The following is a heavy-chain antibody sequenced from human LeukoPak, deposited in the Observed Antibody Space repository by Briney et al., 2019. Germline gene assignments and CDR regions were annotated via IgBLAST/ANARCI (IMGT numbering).Heavy chain of an antibody. Sequence: ASVKVSCNASDYTFTCYGISWVRQAPGQGLEWMGWISAYTANTNYAQKVQGRVTMTTDTSTSTAYMELRSLRSDDTAVYYCARGQSGDFGHPFGFDYWGQGTLVTVSS. J-gene: IGHJ4*02. CDR2: ISAYTANT. CDR1: DYTFTCYG. D-gene: IGHD4-17*01. V-gene: IGHV1-18*01. CDR3: ARGQSGDFGHPFGFDY.